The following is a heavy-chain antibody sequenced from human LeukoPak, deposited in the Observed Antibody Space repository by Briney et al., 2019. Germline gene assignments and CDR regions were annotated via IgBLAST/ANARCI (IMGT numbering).Heavy chain of an antibody. Sequence: ASVKVSCKASGGTFSSYAISWVRQAPGQGLEWMGGIIPIFGTANYAQKFQGRVTITTDESTSTAYMELSSLRSEDTAVYYCARATIFGVVQYYFDYWGQGTLVTVSS. CDR2: IIPIFGTA. D-gene: IGHD3-3*01. CDR3: ARATIFGVVQYYFDY. V-gene: IGHV1-69*05. CDR1: GGTFSSYA. J-gene: IGHJ4*02.